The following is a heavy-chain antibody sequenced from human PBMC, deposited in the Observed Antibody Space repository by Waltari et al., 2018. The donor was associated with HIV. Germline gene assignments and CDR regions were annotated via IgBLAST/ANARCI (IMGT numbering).Heavy chain of an antibody. Sequence: HLLQFGPTIKQPGRSARLASKTSGNDPTGPDVNWVRQATGQGLEWLGWMNSDSGNTGYAQKFKDRVNMTRETSTRILYMELTGLSHQDAAVYYCVLSRRGAVLGDHWGEGTRVTVSS. J-gene: IGHJ4*02. CDR1: GNDPTGPD. CDR2: MNSDSGNT. V-gene: IGHV1-8*01. D-gene: IGHD3-16*01. CDR3: VLSRRGAVLGDH.